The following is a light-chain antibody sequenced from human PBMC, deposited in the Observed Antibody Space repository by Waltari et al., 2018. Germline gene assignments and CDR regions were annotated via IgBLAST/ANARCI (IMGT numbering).Light chain of an antibody. CDR1: NSDVGDYNY. J-gene: IGLJ1*01. Sequence: QSALTQPASVSGSPGQSITISCTGTNSDVGDYNYVSWYQQHPGKAPKLKIYEVSDRPSGVSNRFSGSKSGSTASLTISGLQAADEADYYCSSYTSNSISWVFGTGTKVTVL. CDR3: SSYTSNSISWV. V-gene: IGLV2-14*01. CDR2: EVS.